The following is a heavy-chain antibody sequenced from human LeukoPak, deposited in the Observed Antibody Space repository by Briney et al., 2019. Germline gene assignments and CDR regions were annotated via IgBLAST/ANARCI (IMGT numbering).Heavy chain of an antibody. CDR3: ARGRTRSQPILLWFRELSA. V-gene: IGHV4-34*01. D-gene: IGHD3-10*01. Sequence: SETLSLTCAVYGVSFSGYYWSWIRQPPGKGREWIGEINHSGSTNYNPPLKSRVTISVDTSKNQFSLKLSSVTAADTAVYYCARGRTRSQPILLWFRELSAWGQGTLVTVSS. CDR2: INHSGST. J-gene: IGHJ5*02. CDR1: GVSFSGYY.